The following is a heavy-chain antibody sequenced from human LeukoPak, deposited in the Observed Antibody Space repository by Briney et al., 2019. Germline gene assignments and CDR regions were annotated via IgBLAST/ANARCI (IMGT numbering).Heavy chain of an antibody. CDR1: GGTFSSYA. Sequence: SVKVSCKASGGTFSSYAISWVRQAPGQGLEWMGGIIPIFGTANYAQKFQGRVTITPDESTSTAYMELSSLRSEDTAVYYCAREVVVAATRVYYFDYWGQGTLVTVSS. D-gene: IGHD2-15*01. CDR3: AREVVVAATRVYYFDY. V-gene: IGHV1-69*13. CDR2: IIPIFGTA. J-gene: IGHJ4*02.